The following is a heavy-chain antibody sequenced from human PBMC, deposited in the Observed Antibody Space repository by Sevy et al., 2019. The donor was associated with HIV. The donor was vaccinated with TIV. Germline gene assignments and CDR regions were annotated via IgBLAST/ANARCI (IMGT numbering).Heavy chain of an antibody. Sequence: GGSLRLSCTASGFTFGDYAMSWFRQAPGKGLECIGFIRSKVFGGTTEYAASVKGRFIISREDSKSIAYLQVNSLKTEDTAVYYCSRGPVRGVIKDYYYYMDVWGQGTTVTVSS. CDR2: IRSKVFGGTT. CDR1: GFTFGDYA. CDR3: SRGPVRGVIKDYYYYMDV. V-gene: IGHV3-49*03. J-gene: IGHJ6*03. D-gene: IGHD3-10*01.